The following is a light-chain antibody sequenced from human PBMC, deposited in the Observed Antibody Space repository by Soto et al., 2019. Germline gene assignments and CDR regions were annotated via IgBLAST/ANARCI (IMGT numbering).Light chain of an antibody. CDR3: SAWDDSLNGDV. CDR1: SSNIGSNT. CDR2: SNS. V-gene: IGLV1-44*01. Sequence: QSALTQPPSASGTPGQRVTISCSGSSSNIGSNTVNWYQQLPGTAPKLLIYSNSQRPSGVPDRFSGSKSGTSASLAIRGLQSEDEADYYCSAWDDSLNGDVFGTGTKVTVL. J-gene: IGLJ1*01.